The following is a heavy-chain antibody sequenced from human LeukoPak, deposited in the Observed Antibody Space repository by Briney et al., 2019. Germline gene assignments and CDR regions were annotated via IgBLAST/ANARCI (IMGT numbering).Heavy chain of an antibody. D-gene: IGHD2-15*01. V-gene: IGHV1-46*01. J-gene: IGHJ4*02. CDR3: AKGYCTGASCYVLDS. CDR1: GYDFTTNY. Sequence: ASVKVSCKASGYDFTTNYIHWVRQAPGQGLEWMGTINSSVSSTTYGQRFRGRVTMTRDTSTATVYMDLGSLTSEDTAIYYCAKGYCTGASCYVLDSWGQGTLVTVSS. CDR2: INSSVSST.